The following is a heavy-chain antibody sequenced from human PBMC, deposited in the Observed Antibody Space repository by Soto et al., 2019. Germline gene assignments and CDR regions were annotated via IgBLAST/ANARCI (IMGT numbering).Heavy chain of an antibody. CDR3: ARDRLRGYDSSGFYS. CDR1: GYTLTELS. CDR2: INPSDGNR. Sequence: ASVKVSCKVSGYTLTELSMHWVRQAPGLGLEWMGWINPSDGNRNFAQKFEDRVTMTTATSTNTVFLELRSLKSDDTAIYYCARDRLRGYDSSGFYSWGQGTMVTVSS. J-gene: IGHJ4*02. V-gene: IGHV1-18*01. D-gene: IGHD3-22*01.